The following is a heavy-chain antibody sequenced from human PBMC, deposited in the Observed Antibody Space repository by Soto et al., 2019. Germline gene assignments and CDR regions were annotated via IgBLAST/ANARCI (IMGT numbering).Heavy chain of an antibody. D-gene: IGHD6-13*01. V-gene: IGHV1-18*01. CDR3: ARSSCLAAAPPRDYYGMDV. Sequence: ASVKVSCKASGYTFTSYGISWVRQAPGQGLEWMGWISAYNGNTNYAQKLQGRVTMTTDTSTSTAYMELRSLRSDDTAVYYFARSSCLAAAPPRDYYGMDVWGQGTTVTVSS. CDR2: ISAYNGNT. J-gene: IGHJ6*02. CDR1: GYTFTSYG.